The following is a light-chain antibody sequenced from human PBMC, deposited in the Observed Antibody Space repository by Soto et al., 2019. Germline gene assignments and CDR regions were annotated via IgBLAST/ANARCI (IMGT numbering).Light chain of an antibody. J-gene: IGLJ1*01. CDR3: SSYAGSNNHV. Sequence: QSVLTQPPSASGSPGQSVTISCTGTSSDVGGYNYVSWYQQNPGKAPKLMIYEVSKRPSGVPDRFSGSKSGNTASLTVSGLQADDEADYYCSSYAGSNNHVSGPGTNLTVL. V-gene: IGLV2-8*01. CDR2: EVS. CDR1: SSDVGGYNY.